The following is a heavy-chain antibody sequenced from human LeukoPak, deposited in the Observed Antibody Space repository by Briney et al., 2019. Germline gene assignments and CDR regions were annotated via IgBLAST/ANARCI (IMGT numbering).Heavy chain of an antibody. Sequence: GRSLRLSCAASGFTFSSYAMHWVRQAPGKGLEWVAVISYDGSNKYYADSVKGRFTISRDNSKNTLYLQMNSLRAEDTAVYYCAKDSKIGSSGYLGYWGQGTLVTVSS. CDR3: AKDSKIGSSGYLGY. J-gene: IGHJ4*02. CDR2: ISYDGSNK. CDR1: GFTFSSYA. V-gene: IGHV3-30*01. D-gene: IGHD3-22*01.